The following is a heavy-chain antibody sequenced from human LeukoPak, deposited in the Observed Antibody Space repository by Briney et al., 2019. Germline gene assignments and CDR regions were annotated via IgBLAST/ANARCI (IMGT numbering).Heavy chain of an antibody. Sequence: PGGSLRLSCAASGFTFSDYYMSWIRQAPGKGLEWVSYISSSSSYTNYADSVKGRFTISRDNAENSLYLQMNSLRAEDTAVYYCARERGYSSSWYRLDYWGQGTLVTVSS. CDR2: ISSSSSYT. V-gene: IGHV3-11*06. CDR1: GFTFSDYY. J-gene: IGHJ4*02. D-gene: IGHD6-13*01. CDR3: ARERGYSSSWYRLDY.